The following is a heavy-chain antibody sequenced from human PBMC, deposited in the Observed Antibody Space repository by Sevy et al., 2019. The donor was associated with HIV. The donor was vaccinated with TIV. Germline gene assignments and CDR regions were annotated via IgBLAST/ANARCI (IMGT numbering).Heavy chain of an antibody. CDR2: IYYSGSI. Sequence: SETLSLTCTVSGGSISSYYWSWIRQPPGKGLEWIGYIYYSGSINYNPSLKSRVTISVDTSKNQFSLKLSSVTAADTAGCYCGGGGGSWYGGYYYYYYMDVWGKGTTVTVSS. V-gene: IGHV4-59*01. CDR3: GGGGGSWYGGYYYYYYMDV. D-gene: IGHD6-13*01. CDR1: GGSISSYY. J-gene: IGHJ6*03.